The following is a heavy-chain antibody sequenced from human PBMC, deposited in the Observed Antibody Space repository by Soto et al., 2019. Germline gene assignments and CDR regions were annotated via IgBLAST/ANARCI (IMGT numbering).Heavy chain of an antibody. J-gene: IGHJ6*02. CDR1: GGTFSSYA. V-gene: IGHV1-69*06. CDR2: IIPIFGTA. D-gene: IGHD3-22*01. Sequence: VASVKVSCKASGGTFSSYAISWVRQAPGQGLEWMGGIIPIFGTASYAQKFQGRVTITADKSTSTAYMELSSLRSEDTAVYYCARAGVTMIVVAPYGMDVWGQGTTVTVSS. CDR3: ARAGVTMIVVAPYGMDV.